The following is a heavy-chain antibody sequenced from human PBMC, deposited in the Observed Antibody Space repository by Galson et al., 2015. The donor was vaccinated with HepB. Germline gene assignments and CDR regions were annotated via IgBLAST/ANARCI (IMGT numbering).Heavy chain of an antibody. CDR1: GYSFGTNG. V-gene: IGHV1-18*01. J-gene: IGHJ4*02. CDR3: ARDPRVAAGGQSYYFDY. CDR2: ISAYNGDT. Sequence: SVKVSCKASGYSFGTNGISWMRQAPGQSLEWMGWISAYNGDTEYAQKFQGRVTMTTDSWTSTAYLELRSLRFDDTAIYYCARDPRVAAGGQSYYFDYWGQGTLVTVSS. D-gene: IGHD6-13*01.